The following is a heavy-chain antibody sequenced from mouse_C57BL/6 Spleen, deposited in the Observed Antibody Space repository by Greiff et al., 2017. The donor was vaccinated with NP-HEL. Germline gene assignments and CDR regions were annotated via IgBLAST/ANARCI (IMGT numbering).Heavy chain of an antibody. V-gene: IGHV1-76*01. CDR1: GYTFTDYY. CDR2: IYPGSGNT. J-gene: IGHJ4*01. CDR3: AREGLRSYAMDY. D-gene: IGHD3-1*01. Sequence: QVQLKHSGAELVRPGASVKLSCKASGYTFTDYYINWVKQRPGQGLEWIARIYPGSGNTYYNEKVKGKATLTAEKSSSTAYMQLSSLTSEDSAVYFCAREGLRSYAMDYWGQGTSVTVSS.